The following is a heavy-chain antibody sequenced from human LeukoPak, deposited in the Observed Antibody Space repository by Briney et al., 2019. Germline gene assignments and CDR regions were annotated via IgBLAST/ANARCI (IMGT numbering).Heavy chain of an antibody. CDR3: ARTIVVVVPAAIRWFDP. D-gene: IGHD2-2*01. V-gene: IGHV4-30-2*01. CDR1: GVSISSGGYY. CDR2: IYHSGST. Sequence: SETLSLTCTGSGVSISSGGYYWGWIRQPPGKGLEWIGYIYHSGSTYYHPSLKSRVTISVDRSKNQFSLKLSSVTAADTAVYYCARTIVVVVPAAIRWFDPWGQGTLVTVSS. J-gene: IGHJ5*02.